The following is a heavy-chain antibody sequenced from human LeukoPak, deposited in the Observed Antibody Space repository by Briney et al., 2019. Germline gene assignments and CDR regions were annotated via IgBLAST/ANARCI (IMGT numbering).Heavy chain of an antibody. CDR2: MYYSGTST. CDR1: GGSISGHH. V-gene: IGHV4-59*11. Sequence: SETLSLTCTVSGGSISGHHWTWIRQPPGKGLEWIGYMYYSGTSTDYNPSLKSRVTISVDTSKNQFSLKLSSVTAADTAVYYCARERVRWLVPNWFDPWGQGTLVTVSS. CDR3: ARERVRWLVPNWFDP. D-gene: IGHD6-19*01. J-gene: IGHJ5*02.